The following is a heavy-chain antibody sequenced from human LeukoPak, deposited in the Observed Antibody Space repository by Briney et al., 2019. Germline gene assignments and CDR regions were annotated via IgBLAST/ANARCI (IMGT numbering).Heavy chain of an antibody. CDR2: IYPGDPDT. CDR1: GYSFTSYW. J-gene: IGHJ3*02. V-gene: IGHV5-51*01. D-gene: IGHD3-3*01. Sequence: GESLKISCQGSGYSFTSYWIGWVRQMPGKGLEWMGIIYPGDPDTRYSPSFQGQVTISADKSINTAYLQWSNLKASDTAMYYCAIVYYDYWSGYSRETLDIWGQGTMVTVS. CDR3: AIVYYDYWSGYSRETLDI.